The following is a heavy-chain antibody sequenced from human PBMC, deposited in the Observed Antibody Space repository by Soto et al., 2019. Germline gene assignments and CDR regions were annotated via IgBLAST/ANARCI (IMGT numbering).Heavy chain of an antibody. CDR2: IYSGGST. D-gene: IGHD6-19*01. CDR1: GFTVSSNY. V-gene: IGHV3-66*01. Sequence: EVQLVESGGGLVQPGGSLRLSCAASGFTVSSNYMSWVRQAPGKGLEWVSVIYSGGSTYYADSVKGRFTISRDNSKNTLYLQMNSLRAEDTAVYYCARVLSSGWYYFDHWGQGTLVTVSS. J-gene: IGHJ4*02. CDR3: ARVLSSGWYYFDH.